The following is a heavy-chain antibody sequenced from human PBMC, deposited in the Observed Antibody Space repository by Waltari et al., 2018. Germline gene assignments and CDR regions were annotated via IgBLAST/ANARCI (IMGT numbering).Heavy chain of an antibody. D-gene: IGHD3-16*01. CDR3: ASGGWGFYLGY. V-gene: IGHV3-21*01. Sequence: EVQLVESGGGLVKPGGSLRLSCAASGFTFSTYNMNWVRQAPGKGLEWISSISSDSNYKHYADSGKGRFTISRDNAKNSLSLQINSLRAEDTAVYYCASGGWGFYLGYWGQGALVTVSS. J-gene: IGHJ4*02. CDR2: ISSDSNYK. CDR1: GFTFSTYN.